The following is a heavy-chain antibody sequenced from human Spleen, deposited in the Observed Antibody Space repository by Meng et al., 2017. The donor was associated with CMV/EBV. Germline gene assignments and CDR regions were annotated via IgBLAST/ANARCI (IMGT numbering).Heavy chain of an antibody. Sequence: QLLQSGAGRCKPSQTCSLLCTVSVGSVCSCSYYWGLSRQPAGKGLEWIVSIYYSGSTYYNPSLTSRVTISVDTSKNQFSLKLSSVTAADTAVYYCARFYGDYDYWGQGTRVTVSS. CDR3: ARFYGDYDY. V-gene: IGHV4-39*07. J-gene: IGHJ4*02. CDR1: VGSVCSCSYY. D-gene: IGHD4-17*01. CDR2: IYYSGST.